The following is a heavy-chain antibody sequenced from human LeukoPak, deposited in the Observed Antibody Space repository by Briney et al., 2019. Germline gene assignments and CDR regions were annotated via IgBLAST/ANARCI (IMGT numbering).Heavy chain of an antibody. Sequence: GGSLRLSCVASGFTFSTYAMNWVRQAAGKGLEWVSVISGSGGSTYYADSVKGRFTISRDNSKNTLYLQMRSLGAEDTDEYYCVKDRYDYVWGSYRYFDYWGQGTLVTVSS. CDR2: ISGSGGST. V-gene: IGHV3-23*01. J-gene: IGHJ4*02. CDR3: VKDRYDYVWGSYRYFDY. D-gene: IGHD3-16*02. CDR1: GFTFSTYA.